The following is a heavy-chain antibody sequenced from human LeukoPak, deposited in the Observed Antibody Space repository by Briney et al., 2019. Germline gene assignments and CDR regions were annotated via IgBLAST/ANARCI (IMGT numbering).Heavy chain of an antibody. D-gene: IGHD5-12*01. V-gene: IGHV1-18*01. CDR3: ARASGLATIRARFDY. Sequence: PVASVKVSCKASGYTFTSYGISWVRQAPGQGLEWMGWISAYNGNTNYAQKLQGRVTMTTDTSTSTAYMELRSLRSDDTAVYYCARASGLATIRARFDYWGQGTLVTVSS. J-gene: IGHJ4*02. CDR1: GYTFTSYG. CDR2: ISAYNGNT.